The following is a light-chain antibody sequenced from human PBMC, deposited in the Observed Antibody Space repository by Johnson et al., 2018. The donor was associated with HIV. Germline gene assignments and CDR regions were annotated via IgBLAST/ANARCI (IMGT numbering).Light chain of an antibody. CDR1: SSNIGNNY. J-gene: IGLJ1*01. V-gene: IGLV1-51*02. CDR3: GTWDSSLSSYV. CDR2: ENN. Sequence: QSVLTQPPSVSAAPGQKVTISCSGSSSNIGNNYVSWYQQLPGTAPKLLIYENNKRPSGIPDRFSGSKSGTSATLGITGLQTGDEADYYCGTWDSSLSSYVFEAGTNVTVL.